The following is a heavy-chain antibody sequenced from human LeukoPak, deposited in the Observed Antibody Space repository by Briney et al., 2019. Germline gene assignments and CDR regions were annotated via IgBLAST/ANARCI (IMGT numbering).Heavy chain of an antibody. V-gene: IGHV3-21*01. D-gene: IGHD3-3*01. CDR2: ISSSSSYI. CDR3: AKDHYWSIDY. Sequence: PGGSLRLSCAASGFTFSSYSMNWVRQSPGKVLEWVSSISSSSSYIYYADSVKGRFTISRDNAKNSLYLQMNSLRAEDTAVYYCAKDHYWSIDYWGRGTLVTVSS. J-gene: IGHJ4*02. CDR1: GFTFSSYS.